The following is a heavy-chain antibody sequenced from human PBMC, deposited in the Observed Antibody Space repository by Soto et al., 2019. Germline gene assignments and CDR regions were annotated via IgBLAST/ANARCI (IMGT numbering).Heavy chain of an antibody. D-gene: IGHD4-17*01. CDR3: ARQTPGTYGGYLDS. CDR2: IHYSGST. CDR1: GGSINNYY. Sequence: ETLSLTCSVSGGSINNYYWSWIRQPPGKGLEWIAYIHYSGSTKYNPSLQSRATISVDTSKNQLSLKLNSVTADDTAVYFCARQTPGTYGGYLDSWGQGTLVTVSS. J-gene: IGHJ4*02. V-gene: IGHV4-59*08.